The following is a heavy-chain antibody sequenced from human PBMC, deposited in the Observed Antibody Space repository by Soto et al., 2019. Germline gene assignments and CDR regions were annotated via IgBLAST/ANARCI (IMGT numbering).Heavy chain of an antibody. CDR2: IANTGST. D-gene: IGHD2-15*01. V-gene: IGHV4-59*12. Sequence: PSETRSRTGPFSGASHNDYCWTWIRQPPGKGLEWIGSIANTGSTDYNPTLKSRVTIPVDTPTNPFSLRPSSVTAPATAVYYCARERVADPYYHCGMDFCGQGSTVTFYS. CDR1: GASHNDYC. J-gene: IGHJ6*02. CDR3: ARERVADPYYHCGMDF.